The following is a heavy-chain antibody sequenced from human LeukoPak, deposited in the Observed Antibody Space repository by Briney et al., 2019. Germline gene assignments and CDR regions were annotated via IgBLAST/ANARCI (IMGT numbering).Heavy chain of an antibody. Sequence: GGSLRLSCAASGFTFSSYWMSWVRQAPGKGLEWVANIKQDGSEKYYVDSVKGRFTISRDNAKNSLYLQMNSLRAEDTAVYYCAKARYYDSSGPFDYWGQGTLVTVSS. CDR1: GFTFSSYW. V-gene: IGHV3-7*03. J-gene: IGHJ4*02. D-gene: IGHD3-22*01. CDR2: IKQDGSEK. CDR3: AKARYYDSSGPFDY.